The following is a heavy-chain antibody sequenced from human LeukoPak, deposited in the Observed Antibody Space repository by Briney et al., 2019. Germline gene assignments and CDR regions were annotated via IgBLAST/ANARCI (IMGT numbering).Heavy chain of an antibody. V-gene: IGHV4-34*01. D-gene: IGHD5-18*01. Sequence: PSETLSLTCAVYGGSFSGYYWSWIRQPPGKGLEWIGEINHSGSTNYNPSLKSRVTISVDTSKNQFSLKLSSVTAADTAVYYCARDRMDTAMAYFDYWGQGTLVTVSS. J-gene: IGHJ4*02. CDR3: ARDRMDTAMAYFDY. CDR1: GGSFSGYY. CDR2: INHSGST.